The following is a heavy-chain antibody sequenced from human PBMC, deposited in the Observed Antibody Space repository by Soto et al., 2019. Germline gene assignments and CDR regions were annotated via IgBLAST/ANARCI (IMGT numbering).Heavy chain of an antibody. CDR3: ARESGGTGLDV. Sequence: GGSLRLSCAASGFTFSAFEMNWVRQAPGKGLEWLSYIYNSGSTMTYADSVKGRFAISRDNAKNSLYLQMYSLRAEDTAVYYCARESGGTGLDVWGQGTTVTSP. D-gene: IGHD1-1*01. V-gene: IGHV3-48*03. J-gene: IGHJ6*02. CDR1: GFTFSAFE. CDR2: IYNSGSTM.